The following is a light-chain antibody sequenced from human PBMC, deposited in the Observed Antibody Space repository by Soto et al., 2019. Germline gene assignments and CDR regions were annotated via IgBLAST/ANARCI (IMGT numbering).Light chain of an antibody. CDR1: EGVSSW. V-gene: IGKV1-12*01. Sequence: DIQMTQSPSSVSASVGDRVIITCRASEGVSSWLACYQQKPGKAPKLLIYATSTLQSGVPSRFSGRGSGTDITLTISSLQPEDFATYYCQQGNTFPLTFGGGTKVEIK. CDR2: ATS. CDR3: QQGNTFPLT. J-gene: IGKJ4*01.